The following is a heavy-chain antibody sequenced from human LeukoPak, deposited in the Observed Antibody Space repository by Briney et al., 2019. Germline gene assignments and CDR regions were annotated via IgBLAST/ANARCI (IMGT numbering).Heavy chain of an antibody. CDR3: ASKPGYSSSWTPGY. D-gene: IGHD6-13*01. V-gene: IGHV3-30*03. CDR2: ISYDGSNK. CDR1: GFTFSSYG. Sequence: GGSLRLSCAASGFTFSSYGMHWVRQAPGKGLEWVAVISYDGSNKYYADSVRGRFTISRDNSKNTLYLQMNSLRAEDTAVYCCASKPGYSSSWTPGYWGQGTLVTVSS. J-gene: IGHJ4*02.